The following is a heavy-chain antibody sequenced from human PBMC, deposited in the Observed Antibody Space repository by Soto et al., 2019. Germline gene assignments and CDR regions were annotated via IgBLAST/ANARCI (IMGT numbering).Heavy chain of an antibody. CDR1: GGSISSGGYY. Sequence: SETLSLTCTVSGGSISSGGYYWSWIRQHPGKGLEWIGYIYYSGSTYYNPSLKSRVTISVDTSKNQFSLKLSSVTAADTAVYYCARARYYYDSSGYYRIFDYWGQGTLVTVSS. CDR3: ARARYYYDSSGYYRIFDY. D-gene: IGHD3-22*01. CDR2: IYYSGST. V-gene: IGHV4-31*03. J-gene: IGHJ4*02.